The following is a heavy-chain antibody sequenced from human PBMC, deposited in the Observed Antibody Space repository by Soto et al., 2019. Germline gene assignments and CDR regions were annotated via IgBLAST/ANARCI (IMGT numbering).Heavy chain of an antibody. CDR2: MSYDENSK. J-gene: IGHJ4*02. CDR1: GFTFSSYS. Sequence: QVQLVESGGGVVQPGRSLRLSCAASGFTFSSYSMHWVRQAPGKGLEWVAAMSYDENSKYFADSVKGRFTISRDNSKNTLSLQMNSLGPEDPAVYYCVRGRKVKDHHDFDSRGQGTLVTVSS. CDR3: VRGRKVKDHHDFDS. D-gene: IGHD3-10*01. V-gene: IGHV3-30-3*01.